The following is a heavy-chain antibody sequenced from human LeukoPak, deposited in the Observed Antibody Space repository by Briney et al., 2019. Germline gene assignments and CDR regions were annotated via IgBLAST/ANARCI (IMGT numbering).Heavy chain of an antibody. Sequence: ASVKVSCRSSGYTLTTYGITWVRQAPGQGLEWMGWISTYNGNTNYAQKLQGRVTMTTDTSTSTAYMELRSLRSDDTAMYYCARDRMDTGTYFDYWGQGTLVTVSS. CDR2: ISTYNGNT. J-gene: IGHJ4*02. D-gene: IGHD5-18*01. V-gene: IGHV1-18*01. CDR1: GYTLTTYG. CDR3: ARDRMDTGTYFDY.